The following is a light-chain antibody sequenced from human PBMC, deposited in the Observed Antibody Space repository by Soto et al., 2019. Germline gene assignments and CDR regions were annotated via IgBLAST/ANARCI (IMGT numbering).Light chain of an antibody. CDR1: SSDGGGYNY. CDR3: SSYTSSSTV. J-gene: IGLJ1*01. V-gene: IGLV2-14*01. CDR2: DVS. Sequence: QSALTQPASVSGSPGQSITISCTRTSSDGGGYNYVSWYQQHPGKAPKLMIYDVSNRPSGVSNRFSGSKSGNTVSLTISGLQAEDEADYYCSSYTSSSTVFGTGTKLTVL.